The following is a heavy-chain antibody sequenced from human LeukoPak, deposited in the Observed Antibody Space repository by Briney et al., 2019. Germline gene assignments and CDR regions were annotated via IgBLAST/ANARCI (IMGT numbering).Heavy chain of an antibody. D-gene: IGHD3-10*01. V-gene: IGHV1-18*01. CDR2: ISAYNGNT. CDR3: ASGVYYYGSGSYYPHFDY. Sequence: ASVKVSCKASGYTFTSYGISWVRQAPGQGLEWMGWISAYNGNTNYAQKLQGRVTMTTDTSTSTAYMELRSLRSDDTAVYYCASGVYYYGSGSYYPHFDYWGQGTLVTVSS. J-gene: IGHJ4*02. CDR1: GYTFTSYG.